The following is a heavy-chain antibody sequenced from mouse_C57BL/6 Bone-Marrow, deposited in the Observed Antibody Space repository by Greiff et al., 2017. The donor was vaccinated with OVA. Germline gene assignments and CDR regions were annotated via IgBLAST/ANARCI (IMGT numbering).Heavy chain of an antibody. CDR2: ISYDGSN. CDR1: GYSITSGYY. V-gene: IGHV3-6*01. J-gene: IGHJ3*01. D-gene: IGHD2-1*01. Sequence: EVHLVESGPGLVKPSQSLSLTCSVTGYSITSGYYWNWIRQFPGNKLEWMGYISYDGSNNYNPSLKNRISITRDTSKNQFFLKLNSVTTEDTATYYCAAGDYGNYEGFAYWGQGTLVTVSA. CDR3: AAGDYGNYEGFAY.